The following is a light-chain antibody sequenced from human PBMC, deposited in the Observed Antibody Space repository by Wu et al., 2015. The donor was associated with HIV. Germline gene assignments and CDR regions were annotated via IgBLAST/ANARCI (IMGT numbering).Light chain of an antibody. CDR1: QSVSSSY. J-gene: IGKJ1*01. V-gene: IGKV3-20*01. CDR3: QQYNSART. CDR2: GAS. Sequence: EIVLTQSPGTLSLSPGERATLSCRASQSVSSSYLAWYQQKPGQAPRLLIYGASSRATGIPDRFSGSGSGTDFTLTISSLQSEDFAVYYCQQYNSARTFGQGTKVEIK.